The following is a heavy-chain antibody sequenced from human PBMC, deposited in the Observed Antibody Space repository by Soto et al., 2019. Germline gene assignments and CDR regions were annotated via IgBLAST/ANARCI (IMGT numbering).Heavy chain of an antibody. V-gene: IGHV3-74*01. CDR2: INSEGSST. CDR3: ARGASFHYGMDV. J-gene: IGHJ6*02. Sequence: EVQLVESGGGLVQPGGSQRLSCAASGFSFGTYWMHWVRQVPGKGLVWVSRINSEGSSTSYADSVEGRFTISRDNDKNTLYLQMNSLGVDDTAVYYCARGASFHYGMDVWGQGTTVTVSS. CDR1: GFSFGTYW.